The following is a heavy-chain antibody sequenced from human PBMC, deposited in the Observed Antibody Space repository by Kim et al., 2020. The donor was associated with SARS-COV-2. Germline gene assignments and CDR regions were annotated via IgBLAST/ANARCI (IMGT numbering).Heavy chain of an antibody. CDR3: ARDSAGRITSAFDI. D-gene: IGHD3-10*01. Sequence: SETLSLTCTVSGGSISSGSYYWSWIRQPAGKGLEWIGRIYTSGSTNYNPSLKSRVTISVDTTKNQFSLKLSSVTAADTAVYYCARDSAGRITSAFDIWGQGTMVTVSS. J-gene: IGHJ3*02. CDR1: GGSISSGSYY. V-gene: IGHV4-61*02. CDR2: IYTSGST.